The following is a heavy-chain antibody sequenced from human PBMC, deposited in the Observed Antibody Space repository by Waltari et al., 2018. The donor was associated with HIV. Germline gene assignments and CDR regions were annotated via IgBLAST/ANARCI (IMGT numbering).Heavy chain of an antibody. D-gene: IGHD3-9*01. Sequence: QVTLKESGPVLVRPTETLTLTCTVSGFSLSNTKMGVTCIRQPPGQDLECLAHIFSNYEKSYSTSLKSRLSISKDTSKSQVVLTMTNMDPVDTATYYCARVSYYDVLTGSTAFDIWGQGTLVTVSS. CDR1: GFSLSNTKMG. V-gene: IGHV2-26*01. CDR3: ARVSYYDVLTGSTAFDI. J-gene: IGHJ3*02. CDR2: IFSNYEK.